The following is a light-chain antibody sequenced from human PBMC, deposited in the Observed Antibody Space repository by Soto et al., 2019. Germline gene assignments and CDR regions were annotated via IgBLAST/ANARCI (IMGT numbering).Light chain of an antibody. CDR1: NSDIGAYNY. CDR3: SSFTNSDSYV. V-gene: IGLV2-14*03. Sequence: QSALTQPASVSGSPGQSITISCTGTNSDIGAYNYVSWYQQHPGKAPELMIYYVTSRPSGVSYRFSGSKSGNTASLTISWLQAEDEADYYCSSFTNSDSYVFGTGTKVTVL. J-gene: IGLJ1*01. CDR2: YVT.